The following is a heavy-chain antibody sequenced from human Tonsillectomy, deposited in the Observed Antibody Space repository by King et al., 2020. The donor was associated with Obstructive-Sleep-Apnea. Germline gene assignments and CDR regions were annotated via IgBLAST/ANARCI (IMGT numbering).Heavy chain of an antibody. CDR3: ARGPSLDEENDY. J-gene: IGHJ4*02. Sequence: QLQESGPGLVKPSETLSLTCTVSGDSISTSYYWTWIRQPPGKGLEWIGSIYYSGSTYYNPSLKSRVTISVDTSKGQFSLNLSSVTAADTAVYYCARGPSLDEENDYWGQRILVTVSS. CDR1: GDSISTSYY. V-gene: IGHV4-39*07. D-gene: IGHD5-24*01. CDR2: IYYSGST.